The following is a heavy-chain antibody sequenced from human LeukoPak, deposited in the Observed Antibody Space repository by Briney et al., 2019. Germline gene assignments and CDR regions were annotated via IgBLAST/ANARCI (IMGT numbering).Heavy chain of an antibody. CDR3: ATILGYCSSTSCHPGNWFDP. CDR2: IYPGDSDT. D-gene: IGHD2-2*01. V-gene: IGHV5-51*01. Sequence: GESLKISCKGSGYSFTSYWIGWVRQMPGKGLEWMGIIYPGDSDTRYSPSFQGQVTISADKSISTAYLQWSSLEASDTAMYYCATILGYCSSTSCHPGNWFDPWGQGTLVTVSS. CDR1: GYSFTSYW. J-gene: IGHJ5*02.